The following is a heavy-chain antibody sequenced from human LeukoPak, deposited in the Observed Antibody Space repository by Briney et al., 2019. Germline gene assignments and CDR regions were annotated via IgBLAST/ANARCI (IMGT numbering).Heavy chain of an antibody. V-gene: IGHV3-23*01. CDR3: ARTESSEYYFDY. D-gene: IGHD1-1*01. CDR1: GFTFSSYG. J-gene: IGHJ4*02. CDR2: ISGSGGST. Sequence: GGSLRLSCAASGFTFSSYGMSWVRQAPGKGLEWVSAISGSGGSTYYADSVKGRFTISRDNSKNTLYLQMNSLRAEDTAVYYCARTESSEYYFDYWGQGTLVTVSS.